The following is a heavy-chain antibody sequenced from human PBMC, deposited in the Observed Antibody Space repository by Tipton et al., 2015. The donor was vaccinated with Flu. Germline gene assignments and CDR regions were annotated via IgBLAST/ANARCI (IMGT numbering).Heavy chain of an antibody. Sequence: SLRLSCAASGFTFSSYAMSWVRQAPGKGLEWVSAISGSGGSTYYADSVKGRFTISRDNSKNTLYLQMNSLRAEDTAVYYCAKRGGYSSGWYYFDYWGQGTLVTVSS. J-gene: IGHJ4*02. CDR2: ISGSGGST. V-gene: IGHV3-23*01. D-gene: IGHD6-19*01. CDR3: AKRGGYSSGWYYFDY. CDR1: GFTFSSYA.